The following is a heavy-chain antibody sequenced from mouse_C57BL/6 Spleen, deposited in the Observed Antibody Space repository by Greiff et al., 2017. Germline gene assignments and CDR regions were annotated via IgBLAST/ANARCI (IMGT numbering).Heavy chain of an antibody. Sequence: VQLQQSGPGLVQPSQSLSITCTVSGFSLTSYGVHWVRQSPGQGLEWLGVIWRGGSTDYNAAFMSRLSITKDNSTSQVCFKMNSLQADDTAIYNCAKNYWDAFDYWGQGTTLTVSS. CDR2: IWRGGST. CDR3: AKNYWDAFDY. V-gene: IGHV2-5*01. J-gene: IGHJ2*01. CDR1: GFSLTSYG. D-gene: IGHD4-1*01.